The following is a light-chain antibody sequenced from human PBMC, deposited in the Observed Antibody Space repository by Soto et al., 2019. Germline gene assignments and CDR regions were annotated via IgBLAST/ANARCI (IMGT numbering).Light chain of an antibody. CDR2: GAS. CDR3: QQYVSSPRT. CDR1: QSVSTN. Sequence: EIMMTQAPATLSVPPGETATLSCRASQSVSTNFAWYQQKPGQAPRLLIYGASTRAAGIPDRFSGSESGTGFTLTISSLEPEDFAVYYCQQYVSSPRTFSQGTKVDIK. V-gene: IGKV3D-15*01. J-gene: IGKJ1*01.